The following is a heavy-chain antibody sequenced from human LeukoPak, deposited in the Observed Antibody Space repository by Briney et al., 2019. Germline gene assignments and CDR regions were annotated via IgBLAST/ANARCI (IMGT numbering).Heavy chain of an antibody. Sequence: SQTLSLTCAISGDTVSSNRAAWNWIRQAPSRGLEWLGRTYYRSKWNIDYAVSVKSRITINSDTSKNQFSLQLNSVTPEDTAVYYCARGGGAFDIWGQGTMVTVSS. D-gene: IGHD1-26*01. V-gene: IGHV6-1*01. CDR3: ARGGGAFDI. J-gene: IGHJ3*02. CDR2: TYYRSKWNI. CDR1: GDTVSSNRAA.